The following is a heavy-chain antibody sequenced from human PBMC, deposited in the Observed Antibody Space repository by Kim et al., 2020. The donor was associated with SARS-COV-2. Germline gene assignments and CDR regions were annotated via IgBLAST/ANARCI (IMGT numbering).Heavy chain of an antibody. Sequence: SVKVSCEASGATVTSFAISWVRQAPGQGLEWMGAIIPMYGTTYYAQKFQDRVTFTADEGTSTVYMELRSLRPEDTAIFYCARGVGMGGLYWYLALWGRGTLVTVSS. J-gene: IGHJ2*01. CDR1: GATVTSFA. V-gene: IGHV1-69*13. CDR2: IIPMYGTT. D-gene: IGHD7-27*01. CDR3: ARGVGMGGLYWYLAL.